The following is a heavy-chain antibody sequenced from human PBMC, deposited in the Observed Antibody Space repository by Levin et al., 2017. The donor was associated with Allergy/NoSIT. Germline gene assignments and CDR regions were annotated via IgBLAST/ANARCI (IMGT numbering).Heavy chain of an antibody. CDR2: SFANTAKT. D-gene: IGHD6-19*01. Sequence: HPGGSLRLSCAASGFTFTRFALSWVRQVPGKGLEWVASFANTAKTYYADSVMGRSTISRDTSTNTLFLQMNSLRAEDTAAYFCAKDHESSGWPTFDLWGQGTLVTVSS. V-gene: IGHV3-23*05. J-gene: IGHJ4*02. CDR1: GFTFTRFA. CDR3: AKDHESSGWPTFDL.